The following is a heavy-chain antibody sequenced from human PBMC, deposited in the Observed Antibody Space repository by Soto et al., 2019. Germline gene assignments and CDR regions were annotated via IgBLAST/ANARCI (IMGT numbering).Heavy chain of an antibody. CDR3: AHGSCFGADCYPNPYFDF. CDR1: GFSLSTTEEG. V-gene: IGHV2-5*02. CDR2: IYWDDDK. J-gene: IGHJ4*02. D-gene: IGHD2-21*02. Sequence: QITLKESGPTLVKPTQTLTLTCTFSGFSLSTTEEGVGWIRQPPGKAPEWLALIYWDDDKRYSPSLKTRLTITKDTSKNQVVLILTNVDPVDTATYYCAHGSCFGADCYPNPYFDFWGQGILVTVSS.